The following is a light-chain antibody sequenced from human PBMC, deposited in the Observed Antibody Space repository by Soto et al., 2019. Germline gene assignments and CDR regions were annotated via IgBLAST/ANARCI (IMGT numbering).Light chain of an antibody. CDR1: QSISNN. Sequence: EIVMTQSPATLSVSPGERATLSCRASQSISNNLSWYQQQPGQTPRLLIYGASTTATGIPARFSGSGSGTDFTLTISSLEPEDFAVYYCQHRNNRPFSFGPGTKVDIK. CDR3: QHRNNRPFS. V-gene: IGKV3-15*01. J-gene: IGKJ3*01. CDR2: GAS.